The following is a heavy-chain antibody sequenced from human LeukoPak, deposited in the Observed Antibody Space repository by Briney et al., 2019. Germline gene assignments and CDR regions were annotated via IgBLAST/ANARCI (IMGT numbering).Heavy chain of an antibody. CDR1: GYTFTSYD. CDR3: ARVARITIFGVVIGGTRNYYGMDV. D-gene: IGHD3-3*01. J-gene: IGHJ6*02. V-gene: IGHV1-8*01. CDR2: MNPNSGNT. Sequence: ASVKVSCKASGYTFTSYDINWVRQATGQGLEWMGWMNPNSGNTGYAQKFQGRVTMTRNTSISTAYMELSSLRSEDTAVYYCARVARITIFGVVIGGTRNYYGMDVWGQGTTVTVSS.